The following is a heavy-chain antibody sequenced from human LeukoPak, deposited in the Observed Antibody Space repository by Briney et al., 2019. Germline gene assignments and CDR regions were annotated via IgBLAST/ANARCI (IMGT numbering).Heavy chain of an antibody. D-gene: IGHD3-22*01. CDR2: IKQDGSEK. Sequence: GESLKISCAASGFTFSSYWMSWVRQAPGKGLEWVANIKQDGSEKYYVDSVKGRFTISRDNAKNSLYLQMNSLRAEDTAVYYCARDLSYYYDSSGYYYQTAPYFDYWGQGTLVTVSS. V-gene: IGHV3-7*01. CDR3: ARDLSYYYDSSGYYYQTAPYFDY. J-gene: IGHJ4*02. CDR1: GFTFSSYW.